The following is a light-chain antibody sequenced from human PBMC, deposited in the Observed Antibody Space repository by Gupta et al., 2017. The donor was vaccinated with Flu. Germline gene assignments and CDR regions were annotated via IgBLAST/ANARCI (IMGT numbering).Light chain of an antibody. V-gene: IGKV1-39*01. Sequence: LSASVGDRVTITCRASQSIGSYLNWYQQKTGKAPKLLIYAASSLQSVVSSRFSGSGSGTDGTDFTLTISSLQPDDFAIYYCQQSYSIPHTFGQGTKLEIK. J-gene: IGKJ2*01. CDR3: QQSYSIPHT. CDR1: QSIGSY. CDR2: AAS.